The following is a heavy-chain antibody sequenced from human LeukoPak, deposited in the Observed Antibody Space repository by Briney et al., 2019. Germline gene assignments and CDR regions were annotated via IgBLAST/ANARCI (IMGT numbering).Heavy chain of an antibody. V-gene: IGHV1-69*04. Sequence: GASVKVSCKASGGTFSSYAISWVRQAPGQGLEWMGRIIPIFGIANHAQKFQGRVTITADKSTSTAYMELSSLRSEDTAVYYCAIVTTLGYCSNTSCLSGFDPWGQGTLVTVSS. CDR3: AIVTTLGYCSNTSCLSGFDP. J-gene: IGHJ5*02. CDR2: IIPIFGIA. CDR1: GGTFSSYA. D-gene: IGHD2-2*01.